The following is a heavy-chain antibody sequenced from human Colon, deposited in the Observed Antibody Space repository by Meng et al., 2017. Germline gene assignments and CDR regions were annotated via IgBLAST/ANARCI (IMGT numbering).Heavy chain of an antibody. J-gene: IGHJ4*02. D-gene: IGHD5-24*01. Sequence: GQLVESGPELVKPWGSLSLTCPAPGVSFTSASWKGLRRQPPGKGVELIWDIFQSGNTNYNPSLKGRFTISVDKSNSPLSLSLSSVTAADTAVYYCAKAAGYNLDIWGQGTLVTVSS. CDR2: IFQSGNT. V-gene: IGHV4-4*02. CDR3: AKAAGYNLDI. CDR1: GVSFTSASW.